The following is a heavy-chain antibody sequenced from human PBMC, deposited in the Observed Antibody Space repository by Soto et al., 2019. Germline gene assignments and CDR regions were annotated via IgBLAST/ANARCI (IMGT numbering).Heavy chain of an antibody. CDR3: ARDTGLWFGESHRYGMDV. CDR2: IIPIFGTA. Sequence: ASVKVSCKASGGTFSSYAISWVRQAPGQGLEWMGGIIPIFGTANYAQKFQGRVTITADESTSTAYMELSSLRSEDTAVYYCARDTGLWFGESHRYGMDVWGQGTKVTVSS. CDR1: GGTFSSYA. J-gene: IGHJ6*02. V-gene: IGHV1-69*13. D-gene: IGHD3-10*01.